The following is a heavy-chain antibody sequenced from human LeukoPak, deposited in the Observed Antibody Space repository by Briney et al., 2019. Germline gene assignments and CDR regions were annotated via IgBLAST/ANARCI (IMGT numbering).Heavy chain of an antibody. J-gene: IGHJ6*03. D-gene: IGHD3-10*01. CDR3: ARDVKGRRYYYMDV. CDR2: ISGSSTYI. CDR1: GITFSTYS. Sequence: GGSLRLSCAASGITFSTYSMNWVRQAPGKGLEWVSSISGSSTYIYYSDSLKGRFTISRDNAKNSLYLQMNSLRVEDTAVYYCARDVKGRRYYYMDVWGKGTTVTVSS. V-gene: IGHV3-21*01.